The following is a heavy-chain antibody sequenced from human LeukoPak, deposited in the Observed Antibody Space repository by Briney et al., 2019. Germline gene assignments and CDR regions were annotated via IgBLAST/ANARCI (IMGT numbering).Heavy chain of an antibody. CDR2: IYPGDSDT. J-gene: IGHJ6*04. D-gene: IGHD2-2*01. Sequence: GESLKISCKGSGYSFTSYWIGWVRQMPGKGLEWMGIIYPGDSDTRYSPSFQGQVTISADKSISTAYLQWSSLKASDTAMYYCARHQTRYCSSTSCSYGMDVWGKGTTVTVSS. CDR1: GYSFTSYW. CDR3: ARHQTRYCSSTSCSYGMDV. V-gene: IGHV5-51*01.